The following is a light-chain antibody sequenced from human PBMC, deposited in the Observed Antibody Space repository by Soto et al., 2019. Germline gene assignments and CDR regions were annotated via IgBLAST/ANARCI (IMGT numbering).Light chain of an antibody. V-gene: IGKV3-20*01. CDR3: QQYGSSGT. Sequence: IVLTPALGTLSLTPGDRASLSCRASQSVSSYLAWYQQKPGQAPRLLIYDASSRATGIPDRFSGSGSGTDFTLTITRLEPEDFAVYYCQQYGSSGTFGQGTKVDVK. J-gene: IGKJ1*01. CDR1: QSVSSY. CDR2: DAS.